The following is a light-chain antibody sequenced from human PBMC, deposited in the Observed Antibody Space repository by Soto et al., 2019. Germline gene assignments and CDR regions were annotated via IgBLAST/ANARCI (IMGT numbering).Light chain of an antibody. CDR3: QQYNSYWT. CDR1: QSISSW. CDR2: DAS. Sequence: DIPMTQSPSTLSASVGDRVTITCRASQSISSWLAWYQQKPGKAPKLLIYDASSLESGVTSRFSGSGSGTEFTLTISSLQPDDFATYYCQQYNSYWTFGQGTKMEIK. J-gene: IGKJ1*01. V-gene: IGKV1-5*01.